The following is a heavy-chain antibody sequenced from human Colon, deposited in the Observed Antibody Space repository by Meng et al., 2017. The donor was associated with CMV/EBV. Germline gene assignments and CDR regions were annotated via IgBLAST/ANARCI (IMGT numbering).Heavy chain of an antibody. CDR3: ATEGMPLYN. CDR2: IIPILDKA. Sequence: KCPCKASVGSFNYSISRVRHAPGQGLEWMGRIIPILDKANSAQKFQGRVTIIADKSTTTAYMELYSLRSEDTAIYYCATEGMPLYNWGQGTLVTVSS. CDR1: VGSFNYS. J-gene: IGHJ4*02. V-gene: IGHV1-69*08. D-gene: IGHD2-8*01.